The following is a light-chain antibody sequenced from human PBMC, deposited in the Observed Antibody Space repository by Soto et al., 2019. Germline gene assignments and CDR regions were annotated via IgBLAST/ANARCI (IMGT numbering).Light chain of an antibody. CDR2: GAS. Sequence: EIVLTQSPGTLSLSPGERATLSCRASQSVSSTFLAWYQQKSGQAPRLLIYGASSRATGIPDRFSGSGSGTDFTITISRLEPEGFAVYHCQQYVTSSWTVGQGTKVEIK. V-gene: IGKV3-20*01. CDR1: QSVSSTF. J-gene: IGKJ1*01. CDR3: QQYVTSSWT.